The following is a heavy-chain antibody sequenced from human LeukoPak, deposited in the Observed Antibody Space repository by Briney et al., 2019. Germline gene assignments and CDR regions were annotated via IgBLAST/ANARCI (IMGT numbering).Heavy chain of an antibody. V-gene: IGHV1-3*01. CDR3: ARVVYDSSGYYPPVDY. J-gene: IGHJ4*02. CDR2: INAGNGNT. Sequence: ASVKVSCKASGYTFPSYAMHWVRQAPGQRLEWMGWINAGNGNTKYSQKFQGRVTITRDTSASTAYMELSSLRSEDTAVYYCARVVYDSSGYYPPVDYWGQGTLVTVSS. CDR1: GYTFPSYA. D-gene: IGHD3-22*01.